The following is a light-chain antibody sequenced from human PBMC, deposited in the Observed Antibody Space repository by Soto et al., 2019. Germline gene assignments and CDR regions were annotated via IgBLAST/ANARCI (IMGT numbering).Light chain of an antibody. CDR1: QSVSSNY. CDR2: GAS. CDR3: QQYDNSPPT. Sequence: EIVLTQSPGTLSLSPGERATLSCRASQSVSSNYLAWYQQKPGQAPRLLIYGASSRATDIPDRFSGSGSGTDFTLTISRLEPEDFAVYYCQQYDNSPPTFGQGTKVEIK. V-gene: IGKV3-20*01. J-gene: IGKJ1*01.